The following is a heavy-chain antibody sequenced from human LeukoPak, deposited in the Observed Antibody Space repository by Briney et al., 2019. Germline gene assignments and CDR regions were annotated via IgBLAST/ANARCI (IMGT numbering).Heavy chain of an antibody. Sequence: SETLSLTCAVYGGSFSGYYWSWIRQPPGKGLEWIGEINHSGSTDYNPSLESRVTISVDTSKNQFSLKLTSVTAADTAVYYCARELAYCSGTSCYGGTFHVWGQGTMVTVSS. CDR3: ARELAYCSGTSCYGGTFHV. CDR1: GGSFSGYY. D-gene: IGHD2-2*01. CDR2: INHSGST. J-gene: IGHJ3*01. V-gene: IGHV4-34*01.